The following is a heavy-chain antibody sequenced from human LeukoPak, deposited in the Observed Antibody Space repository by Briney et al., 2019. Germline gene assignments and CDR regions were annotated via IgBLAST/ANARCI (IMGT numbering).Heavy chain of an antibody. D-gene: IGHD3-10*01. V-gene: IGHV3-7*01. J-gene: IGHJ4*02. CDR1: GFTFSSYW. CDR2: IKQDGSEK. CDR3: ASDQFGEFLFDY. Sequence: GGSLRLSCAASGFTFSSYWMSWVCQAPGKGLEWVANIKQDGSEKYYVDSVKGRFTISRGNAKNSLYLQMNSLRAEDTAVYYCASDQFGEFLFDYWGQGTLVTVSS.